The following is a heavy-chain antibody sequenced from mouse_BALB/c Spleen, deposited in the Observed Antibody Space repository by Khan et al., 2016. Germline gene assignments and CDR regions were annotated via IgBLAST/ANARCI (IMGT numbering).Heavy chain of an antibody. CDR1: GYMFTNYG. Sequence: QIQLVQSGPELKKPGETVKISCKASGYMFTNYGMNWVKQAPGKGFKWMGWINTNTGESTYAEDFKGRFAFSLDSSASTAYLQINNLKHEDTAKYVGTKSEGKRGRADYWGEGTTVTVSA. CDR2: INTNTGES. J-gene: IGHJ2*01. CDR3: TKSEGKRGRADY. V-gene: IGHV9-3*02.